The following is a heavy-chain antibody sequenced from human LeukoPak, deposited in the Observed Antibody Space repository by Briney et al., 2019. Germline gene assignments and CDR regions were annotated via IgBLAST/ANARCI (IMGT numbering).Heavy chain of an antibody. Sequence: GGSLRLSCDASGFPFGTYGMHWVCQAPGKGLEWVAFIRYDGSNKYYADSVKGRFTISRDNSKNTLYLQMNSLRAEDTAVYYCAKDGYYYGSGSYPQYYFDYWGQGTLVTVSS. D-gene: IGHD3-10*01. V-gene: IGHV3-30*02. CDR2: IRYDGSNK. J-gene: IGHJ4*02. CDR1: GFPFGTYG. CDR3: AKDGYYYGSGSYPQYYFDY.